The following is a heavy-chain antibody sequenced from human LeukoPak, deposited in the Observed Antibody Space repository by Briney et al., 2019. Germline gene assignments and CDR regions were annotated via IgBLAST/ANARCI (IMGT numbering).Heavy chain of an antibody. J-gene: IGHJ3*02. CDR3: ARESLDAFDI. CDR2: IYYSGST. Sequence: SETLSLTCTVSGGSISSYYWSWIRQPPGKGLEWIGYIYYSGSTNYNPSLKSRVTISVDTSKNQFSLKLSSVTAADTAVFYCARESLDAFDIWGQGTMVTVSS. CDR1: GGSISSYY. V-gene: IGHV4-59*01. D-gene: IGHD1-26*01.